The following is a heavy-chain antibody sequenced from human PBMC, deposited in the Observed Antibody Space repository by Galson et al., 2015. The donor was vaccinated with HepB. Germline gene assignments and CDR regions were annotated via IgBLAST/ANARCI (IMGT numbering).Heavy chain of an antibody. V-gene: IGHV1-46*01. D-gene: IGHD3-3*01. CDR1: GYTFTSYY. CDR3: ARAQNVRITIFGVVPSLFDY. CDR2: INPSGGST. Sequence: SVKVSCKASGYTFTSYYMHWVRQAPGQGLEWMGIINPSGGSTSYAQKFQGRVTMTRDTSTSTVYMELSSLRSEDTAVYYCARAQNVRITIFGVVPSLFDYWGQGTLVTVS. J-gene: IGHJ4*02.